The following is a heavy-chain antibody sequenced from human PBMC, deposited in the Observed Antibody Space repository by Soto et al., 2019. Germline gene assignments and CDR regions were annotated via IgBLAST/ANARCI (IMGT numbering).Heavy chain of an antibody. J-gene: IGHJ6*02. CDR1: GGSVSGDSW. CDR3: ACIFSGGYGYGFYYYGMDV. V-gene: IGHV4-4*02. Sequence: SETLSLTCAVSGGSVSGDSWLSWLRQTPGKGLEWIGEIFRTGSTYYNPSLKSRVTISVDTSKNQFSLKLSSVTAADTAVYYCACIFSGGYGYGFYYYGMDVWGQGTTVTVSS. D-gene: IGHD5-18*01. CDR2: IFRTGST.